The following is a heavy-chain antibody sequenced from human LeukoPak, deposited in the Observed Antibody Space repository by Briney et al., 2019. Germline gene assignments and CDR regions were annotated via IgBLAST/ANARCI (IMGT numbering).Heavy chain of an antibody. CDR3: ARGVAVAGTWVFYWYFDL. V-gene: IGHV4-59*01. J-gene: IGHJ2*01. CDR1: GGSISSYY. CDR2: IYYSGST. Sequence: NTSETLSLTCTVSGGSISSYYWSWIRQPPGKGLEWIGYIYYSGSTNYNPSLKSRVTISVDTSKNQFSLKLSSVTAADTAVYYCARGVAVAGTWVFYWYFDLWGRGTLVTVSS. D-gene: IGHD6-19*01.